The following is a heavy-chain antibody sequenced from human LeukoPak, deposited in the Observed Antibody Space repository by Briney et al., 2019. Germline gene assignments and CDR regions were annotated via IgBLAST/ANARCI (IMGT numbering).Heavy chain of an antibody. V-gene: IGHV4-39*07. CDR1: GGSISSSSYY. CDR2: IYYSGST. Sequence: SETLSLTCTVSGGSISSSSYYWGWIRQPPGKGLEWIGSIYYSGSTYYNPSLKSRVTISVDTSKNQFSLKLSSVTAADTAVYYCAREAGYYYGSGSYRIFDYWGQGTLVTVSS. J-gene: IGHJ4*02. CDR3: AREAGYYYGSGSYRIFDY. D-gene: IGHD3-10*01.